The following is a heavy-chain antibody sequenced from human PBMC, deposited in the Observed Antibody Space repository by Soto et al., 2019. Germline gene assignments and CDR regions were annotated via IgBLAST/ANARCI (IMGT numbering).Heavy chain of an antibody. Sequence: GGSLRLSCAASGFTFSSYAMSWVRQAPGKGLEWVSAISGSGGSTYYADSVKGRFTISRDNSKNTLYLQMNSLRAGDTAVYYCAKTGGDYYGSGSYYYYYMDVWGKGTTVTVSS. V-gene: IGHV3-23*01. D-gene: IGHD3-10*01. CDR3: AKTGGDYYGSGSYYYYYMDV. CDR1: GFTFSSYA. CDR2: ISGSGGST. J-gene: IGHJ6*03.